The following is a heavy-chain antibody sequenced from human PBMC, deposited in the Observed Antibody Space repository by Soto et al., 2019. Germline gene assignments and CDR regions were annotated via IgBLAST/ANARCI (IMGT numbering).Heavy chain of an antibody. V-gene: IGHV1-69*13. Sequence: ASVKVSCKASGGTFSSYAISWVRQAPGQGLEWMGGIIPIFGTANYAQKFQGRVTITADESTSTAYMELSSLRSEDTAVYYCARSLYYYDSSGVIFDYWGQGTLVTVSS. CDR1: GGTFSSYA. CDR2: IIPIFGTA. CDR3: ARSLYYYDSSGVIFDY. D-gene: IGHD3-22*01. J-gene: IGHJ4*02.